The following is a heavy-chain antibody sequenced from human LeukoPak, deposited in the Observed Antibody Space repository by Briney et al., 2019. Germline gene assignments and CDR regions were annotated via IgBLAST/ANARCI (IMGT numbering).Heavy chain of an antibody. CDR1: GFTFNSYG. V-gene: IGHV3-23*01. Sequence: QHGGSRRLSCAASGFTFNSYGMTWVRQAPGRGLEWVSSITSGATDTNHADSVKGRFAISRDNSGNTLYLQMNNLRAEDTAAYYCARSFGDVNWHFDLWGRGTLVTVSS. D-gene: IGHD4-17*01. CDR2: ITSGATDT. CDR3: ARSFGDVNWHFDL. J-gene: IGHJ2*01.